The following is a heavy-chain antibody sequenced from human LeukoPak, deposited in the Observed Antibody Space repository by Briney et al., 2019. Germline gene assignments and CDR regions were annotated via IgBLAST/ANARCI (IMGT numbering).Heavy chain of an antibody. D-gene: IGHD2-2*02. V-gene: IGHV1-69*13. CDR2: IIPIFGTA. Sequence: SVKVSCKASGYTFTNYAMNWVRQAPGQGLEWMGGIIPIFGTANYAQKFQGRVTITADESTSTAYMELSSLRSEDTAVYYCARGVLGYCSSTSCYTLDYYYYMDVWGKGTTVTVSS. CDR1: GYTFTNYA. J-gene: IGHJ6*03. CDR3: ARGVLGYCSSTSCYTLDYYYYMDV.